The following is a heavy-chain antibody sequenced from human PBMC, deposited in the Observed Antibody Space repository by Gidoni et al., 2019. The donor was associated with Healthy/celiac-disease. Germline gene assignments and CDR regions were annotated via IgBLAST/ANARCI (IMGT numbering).Heavy chain of an antibody. CDR1: GFTFSSYG. CDR3: AREGYYDSSGNPGAFDI. CDR2: IWYDGSNK. D-gene: IGHD3-22*01. Sequence: QVQLLESGGGVVQPGRSLRLSCAASGFTFSSYGMHWVRQAPGKGLGGVAVIWYDGSNKYYADSVKGRFTIYRDNSKNTLYLQMNSLRAEDTAVYYCAREGYYDSSGNPGAFDIWGQGTMVTVSS. V-gene: IGHV3-33*01. J-gene: IGHJ3*02.